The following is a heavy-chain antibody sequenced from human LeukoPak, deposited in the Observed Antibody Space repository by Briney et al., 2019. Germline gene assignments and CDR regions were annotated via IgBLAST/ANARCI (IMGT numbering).Heavy chain of an antibody. CDR3: GRGRITMVQGVIITSYYFDY. Sequence: SGGSLRLSCAASGFTFSSYWMRWVRQAPGKGLVWVSRINSDGSSTIYADSVKGRFTISRDNAKNTLYLQMNSLRAEDTAVYYCGRGRITMVQGVIITSYYFDYWGQGTLVTVSS. J-gene: IGHJ4*02. CDR1: GFTFSSYW. CDR2: INSDGSST. V-gene: IGHV3-74*01. D-gene: IGHD3-10*01.